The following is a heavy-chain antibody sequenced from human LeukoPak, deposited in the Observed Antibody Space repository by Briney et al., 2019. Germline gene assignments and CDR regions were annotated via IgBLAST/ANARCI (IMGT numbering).Heavy chain of an antibody. CDR3: ARDSDGMSV. Sequence: GRSLRLSCAASRFTFSTYGMHWVRQAPGKGLEWVALISYDGISKYYADSVKGRFTVSRDNSKSTLYLQVNSLRAEDTAVYYCARDSDGMSVWGLGTTVTVSS. CDR2: ISYDGISK. CDR1: RFTFSTYG. V-gene: IGHV3-30*03. J-gene: IGHJ6*02.